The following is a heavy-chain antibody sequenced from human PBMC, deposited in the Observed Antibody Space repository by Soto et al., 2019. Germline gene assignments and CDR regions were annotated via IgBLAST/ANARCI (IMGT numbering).Heavy chain of an antibody. Sequence: EVQLVESGGDLVQPGGSLRLSCAASGFTFRSYWMHWVRQAPGKGLVWVSRINSDGSSTSYADSVKGRFTISRDNAKNTLYLQMTSLRAEDTAVYYCARDYSGSYYNPADAFDIWGQGTMVTVSS. CDR3: ARDYSGSYYNPADAFDI. D-gene: IGHD3-10*01. V-gene: IGHV3-74*01. CDR1: GFTFRSYW. CDR2: INSDGSST. J-gene: IGHJ3*02.